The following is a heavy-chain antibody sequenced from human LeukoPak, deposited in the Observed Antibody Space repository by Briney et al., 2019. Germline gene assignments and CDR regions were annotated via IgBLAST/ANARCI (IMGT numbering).Heavy chain of an antibody. Sequence: ASVKVSCKASGYTFTSYGSSWVRQAPGQGLEWMGWISGCNGNTNYAQNLQGRVTMTRDKSTSTAYMELRSLRSDDTAVYYCARDQGSGSYYPRFDYWGQGALVTVSS. J-gene: IGHJ4*02. V-gene: IGHV1-18*01. CDR2: ISGCNGNT. CDR1: GYTFTSYG. D-gene: IGHD3-10*01. CDR3: ARDQGSGSYYPRFDY.